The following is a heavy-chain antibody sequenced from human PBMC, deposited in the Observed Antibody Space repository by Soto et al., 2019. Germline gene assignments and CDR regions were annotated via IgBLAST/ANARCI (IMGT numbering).Heavy chain of an antibody. Sequence: ASVKVSCKASGYTFTSYGISWVRQAPGQGLEWMGWISVYNGNTNYAQKLQGRVTMTTDTSTSTAYMELRSLRFDDTAVYYCARDRSSGYDAFDIWGQGTMVTVSS. J-gene: IGHJ3*02. CDR2: ISVYNGNT. CDR1: GYTFTSYG. V-gene: IGHV1-18*01. CDR3: ARDRSSGYDAFDI. D-gene: IGHD2-2*03.